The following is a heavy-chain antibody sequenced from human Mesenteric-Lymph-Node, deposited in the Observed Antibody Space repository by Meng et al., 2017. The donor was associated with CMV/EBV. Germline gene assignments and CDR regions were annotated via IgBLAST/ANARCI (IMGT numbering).Heavy chain of an antibody. V-gene: IGHV3-21*01. J-gene: IGHJ3*02. CDR2: ISSAWTYI. CDR1: GFTFSSYA. CDR3: ARMGNYGDYGDAFDI. D-gene: IGHD4-17*01. Sequence: GGSLRLSCAASGFTFSSYAMSWVRQAPGKGLEWVSSISSAWTYIYYADSVRGRFTISRDNAKNSLYLQMNSLRAEDTAVYYCARMGNYGDYGDAFDIWGQGTMVTVSS.